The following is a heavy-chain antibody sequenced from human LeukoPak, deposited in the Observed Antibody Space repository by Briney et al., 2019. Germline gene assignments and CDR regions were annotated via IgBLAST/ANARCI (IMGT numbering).Heavy chain of an antibody. D-gene: IGHD6-19*01. CDR3: ARRGLDSIGWYSWVSSYFDY. V-gene: IGHV4-39*01. J-gene: IGHJ4*01. CDR1: GGSISSRDYY. Sequence: PSETLSLTCSVSGGSISSRDYYWGWIRQPPGKGLEWIGSIHSGGSTYYNPSLQSRLTISLDTSKNQFSLKMRSVTAADTAVYYCARRGLDSIGWYSWVSSYFDYWGHGTRVTVSS. CDR2: IHSGGST.